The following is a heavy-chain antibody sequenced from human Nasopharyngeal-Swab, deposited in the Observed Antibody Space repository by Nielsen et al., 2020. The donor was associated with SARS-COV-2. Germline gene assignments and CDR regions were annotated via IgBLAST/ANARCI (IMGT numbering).Heavy chain of an antibody. CDR3: ANPLRGLVPSY. J-gene: IGHJ4*02. D-gene: IGHD3/OR15-3a*01. CDR1: GFTVSSNY. V-gene: IGHV3-66*01. CDR2: IYSGGST. Sequence: GGSLRLSCAASGFTVSSNYMSWVRQAPGKGLEWVSVIYSGGSTYYTDSVKGRFTISRDNSKNTLYLQMNSLRAEDTAIYYCANPLRGLVPSYWGQGTLVTVSS.